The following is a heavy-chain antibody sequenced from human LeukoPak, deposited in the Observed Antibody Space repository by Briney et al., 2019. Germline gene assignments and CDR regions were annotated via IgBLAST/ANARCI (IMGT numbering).Heavy chain of an antibody. CDR2: MNPNGGNT. J-gene: IGHJ6*03. CDR3: ARGLFYYDSSGPYYYYYMDV. Sequence: ASVKVSCKASGYTFTSYDINWVRQATGQGLEWMGWMNPNGGNTGYARKFQGRVTMTRNTSISTAYMELSSLRSEDTAVYYCARGLFYYDSSGPYYYYYMDVWGKGTTVTVSS. D-gene: IGHD3-22*01. V-gene: IGHV1-8*01. CDR1: GYTFTSYD.